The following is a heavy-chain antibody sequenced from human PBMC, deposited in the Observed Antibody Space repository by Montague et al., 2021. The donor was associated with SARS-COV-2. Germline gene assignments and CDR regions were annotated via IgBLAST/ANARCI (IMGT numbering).Heavy chain of an antibody. CDR2: IYNSGTT. Sequence: SETLSLTCTVSGDSTSCPNCYWGWIRQAPGKGLDWIGTIYNSGTTYYNPSLKSRPTISIDTSKNQFSLKLTSVTAADTAVCYCARHRNYGDHSLDNWFHPWGQGTLVTVSS. J-gene: IGHJ5*02. D-gene: IGHD4-17*01. CDR1: GDSTSCPNCY. CDR3: ARHRNYGDHSLDNWFHP. V-gene: IGHV4-39*01.